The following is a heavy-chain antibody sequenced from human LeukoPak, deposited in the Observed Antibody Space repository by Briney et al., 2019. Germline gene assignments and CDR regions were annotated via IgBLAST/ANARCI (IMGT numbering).Heavy chain of an antibody. CDR3: AKGAPSTGTTPDY. D-gene: IGHD1-7*01. J-gene: IGHJ4*02. CDR1: GFTFSSYS. Sequence: GGSLRLSCAASGFTFSSYSMTWVRQAPGKGLEWVSSISSSSSYIYYADSVKGRFTISRDNAKNSLYLQMNSLRAEDTAVYYCAKGAPSTGTTPDYWGQGTLVTVSS. CDR2: ISSSSSYI. V-gene: IGHV3-21*01.